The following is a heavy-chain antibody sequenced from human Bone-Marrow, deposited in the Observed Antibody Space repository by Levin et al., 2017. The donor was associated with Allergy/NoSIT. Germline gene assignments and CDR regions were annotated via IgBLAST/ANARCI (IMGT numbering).Heavy chain of an antibody. D-gene: IGHD1-1*01. CDR3: ARWYN. Sequence: LSLTCAASGFTFSSYAVHWVRQAPGKGLEWVAVISDDGNNKYYADSVKGRFTISRDNSKSTLYLQMDSLRPEDTALYSCARWYNWGQGTVVTVSS. V-gene: IGHV3-30*14. J-gene: IGHJ1*01. CDR1: GFTFSSYA. CDR2: ISDDGNNK.